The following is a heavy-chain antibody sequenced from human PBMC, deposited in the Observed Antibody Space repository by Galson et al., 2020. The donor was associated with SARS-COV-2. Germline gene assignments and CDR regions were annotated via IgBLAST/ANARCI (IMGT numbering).Heavy chain of an antibody. Sequence: ESLKISCKGSGYSFTSYWISWVRQMPGKGLEWMGKIDPSDSYTNYSPSFQGHVTISADKSITTAYLQWSSLKASDTAIYYCARLGSPNWYFDLWGRGTLVTVSS. CDR1: GYSFTSYW. CDR2: IDPSDSYT. J-gene: IGHJ2*01. CDR3: ARLGSPNWYFDL. D-gene: IGHD3-10*01. V-gene: IGHV5-10-1*01.